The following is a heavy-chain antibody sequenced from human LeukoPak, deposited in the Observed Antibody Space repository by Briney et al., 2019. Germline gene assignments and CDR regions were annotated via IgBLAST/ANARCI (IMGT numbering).Heavy chain of an antibody. CDR1: GFTFGKYG. D-gene: IGHD3-9*01. J-gene: IGHJ4*02. V-gene: IGHV3-30*02. Sequence: GGSLRLSCAASGFTFGKYGFHWVRQTPGKGLEWVATVRSDGTNENYADSVKGRFTISRDNAKNSLYLQMNSLRAEDTALYYCAKEVQYYDILTGEFDYWGQGTLVTVSS. CDR2: VRSDGTNE. CDR3: AKEVQYYDILTGEFDY.